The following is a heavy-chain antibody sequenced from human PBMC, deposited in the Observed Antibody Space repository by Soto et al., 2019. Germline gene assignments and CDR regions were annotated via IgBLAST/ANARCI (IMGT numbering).Heavy chain of an antibody. J-gene: IGHJ4*02. CDR1: GFSFNNYA. V-gene: IGHV3-23*01. CDR3: AKDLIDYSNSYFDY. Sequence: EVQLLESGGGLVQPGGSLRLSCATSGFSFNNYAMSWVRQAPGKGLEWVGGITSVGYTYNVDSLKGRFTISRDNSKKTLYLQMNSLRVEDTAVYYCAKDLIDYSNSYFDYWGQGTLVTVSS. CDR2: ITSVGYT. D-gene: IGHD4-4*01.